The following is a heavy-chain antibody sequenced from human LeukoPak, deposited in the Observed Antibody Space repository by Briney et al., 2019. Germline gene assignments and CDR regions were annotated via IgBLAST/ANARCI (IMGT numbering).Heavy chain of an antibody. CDR3: TKVRSGSSNWALRVFDY. V-gene: IGHV3-23*01. CDR1: GFTFSNEA. D-gene: IGHD4-11*01. Sequence: GGSLRLSCAVSGFTFSNEAMGWVRQLRGGGLEWVSTISPGGGTTYYAESMKGRFTISRDNSKSTLYLEMNSLRVEDTAVYYCTKVRSGSSNWALRVFDYWGQGALVTVSS. CDR2: ISPGGGTT. J-gene: IGHJ4*02.